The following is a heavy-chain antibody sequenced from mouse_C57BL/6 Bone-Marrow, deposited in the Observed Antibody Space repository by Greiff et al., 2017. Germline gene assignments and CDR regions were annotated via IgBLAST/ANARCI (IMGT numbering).Heavy chain of an antibody. CDR1: GFTFSSYA. V-gene: IGHV5-4*01. CDR3: ARDGRFITTVVDFDY. CDR2: ISDGGSYT. J-gene: IGHJ2*01. Sequence: EVMLVESGGGLVKPGGSLQLSCAASGFTFSSYAMSWVRQTPEKRLEWVATISDGGSYTYYPDNVKGRFTISRDNAKNNLYLQMSHLKSEDTAMYYCARDGRFITTVVDFDYWGQGTTLTVSS. D-gene: IGHD1-1*01.